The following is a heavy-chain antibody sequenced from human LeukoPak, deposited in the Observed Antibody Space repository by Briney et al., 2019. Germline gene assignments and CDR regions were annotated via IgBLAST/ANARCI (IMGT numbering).Heavy chain of an antibody. D-gene: IGHD3-22*01. Sequence: KSSETLSLTCTVSGGSISSYYWSWIRQPPGKGLEWIGYIYYSGSTNYNPSLKSRVTISVDTSKNQFSLKLSSVTAADTAVYYCARIDSSGYPPHFDYWGQGTLVTVSS. V-gene: IGHV4-59*01. J-gene: IGHJ4*02. CDR2: IYYSGST. CDR1: GGSISSYY. CDR3: ARIDSSGYPPHFDY.